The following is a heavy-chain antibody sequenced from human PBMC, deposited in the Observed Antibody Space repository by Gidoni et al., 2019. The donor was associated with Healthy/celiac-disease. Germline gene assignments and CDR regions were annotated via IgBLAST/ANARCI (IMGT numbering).Heavy chain of an antibody. CDR1: GGSFSGYY. CDR3: AGDSGYFCDY. CDR2: INHSECT. V-gene: IGHV4-34*01. J-gene: IGHJ4*02. D-gene: IGHD5-12*01. Sequence: QVQLQQWGAGLLKPSETLSLTCAVYGGSFSGYYWCWIRQPPGTGLEWIVEINHSECTNSNPSLTSRVTISEDTSKNQFSLKLSSVTAADTAVYYCAGDSGYFCDYWGQGTLVTVSS.